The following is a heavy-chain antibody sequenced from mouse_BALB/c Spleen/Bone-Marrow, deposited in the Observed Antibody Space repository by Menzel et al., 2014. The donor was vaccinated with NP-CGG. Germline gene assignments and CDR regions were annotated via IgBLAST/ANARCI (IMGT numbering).Heavy chain of an antibody. V-gene: IGHV4-1*02. J-gene: IGHJ1*01. D-gene: IGHD4-1*01. CDR3: ARRGLGRWYFDV. CDR1: GFDFSRYW. Sequence: DVQLQESGGGLVQPGGSLKLSCAASGFDFSRYWMSWVRQAPGKGLEWIGEINPDSNTINYTPSLKDKFIISRDNAKNTLYLQMSKVRSEDTALHYCARRGLGRWYFDVWGAGTTVTVSS. CDR2: INPDSNTI.